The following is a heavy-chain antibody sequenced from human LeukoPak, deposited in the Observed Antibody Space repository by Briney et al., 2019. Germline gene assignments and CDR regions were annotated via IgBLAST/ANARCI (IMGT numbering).Heavy chain of an antibody. CDR3: ARVVDGIMEFDY. Sequence: SETLSLTCTVSGGSISGYYWSWSRQPPGKGLEWIGYIYYSGSTNYNPSLKSRVTISVDTSKNQFSLKLSTVTAADTAVYYCARVVDGIMEFDYWGQGTLVTVSS. V-gene: IGHV4-59*01. CDR2: IYYSGST. D-gene: IGHD3-16*01. CDR1: GGSISGYY. J-gene: IGHJ4*02.